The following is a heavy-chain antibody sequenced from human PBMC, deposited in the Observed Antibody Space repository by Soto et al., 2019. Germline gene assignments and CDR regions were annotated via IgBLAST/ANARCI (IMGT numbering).Heavy chain of an antibody. V-gene: IGHV4-34*01. CDR2: INHSGST. CDR3: ARVDIVATPYYFDY. D-gene: IGHD5-12*01. J-gene: IGHJ4*02. Sequence: PSETLSLTCAVYGGSFSGYYWSWIRQPPGKGLEWIGEINHSGSTNYNPSLKSRVTISVDTSKNQFSLKLSSVTAADTAVYYCARVDIVATPYYFDYWGQGTLVTVSS. CDR1: GGSFSGYY.